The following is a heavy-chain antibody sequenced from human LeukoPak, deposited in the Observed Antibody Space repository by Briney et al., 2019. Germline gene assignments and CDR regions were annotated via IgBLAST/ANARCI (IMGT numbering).Heavy chain of an antibody. Sequence: ASVKVSCKASGYTFTSYGISWVRQAPGQGLEWMGWISAYNGNTNYAQKLQGRVTMTTDTSTSTAYMELRSLRSDDTAVYYCARDAKGPLLRYGSGSYDYWGQGTLVTVSS. CDR2: ISAYNGNT. J-gene: IGHJ4*02. D-gene: IGHD3-10*01. V-gene: IGHV1-18*01. CDR1: GYTFTSYG. CDR3: ARDAKGPLLRYGSGSYDY.